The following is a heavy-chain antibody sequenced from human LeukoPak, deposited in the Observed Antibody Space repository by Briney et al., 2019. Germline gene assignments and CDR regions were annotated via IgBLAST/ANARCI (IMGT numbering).Heavy chain of an antibody. J-gene: IGHJ4*02. Sequence: NPSETLSLTCAVYGGSFSGYYWSWIRQPPGKGLEWIGEINHSGSTNYNPSPKCRVTISVDTSKNQFSLKLSSVTAADTAVYYCARGPSYNWKPRGFDYWGQGTLVTVSS. CDR1: GGSFSGYY. CDR2: INHSGST. D-gene: IGHD1-20*01. V-gene: IGHV4-34*01. CDR3: ARGPSYNWKPRGFDY.